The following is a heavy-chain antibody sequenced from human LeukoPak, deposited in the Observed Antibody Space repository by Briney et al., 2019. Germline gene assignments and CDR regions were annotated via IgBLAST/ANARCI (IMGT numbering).Heavy chain of an antibody. CDR3: AKGRYYDRSGYPIDY. CDR1: GFTFSSYD. Sequence: GGSLRLSCAASGFTFSSYDMHWVRQAPGKGLEWVAFIRFDGNIKYFADSVKGRFTISRDASKNTLYLQMNSLRAEDTGVYYCAKGRYYDRSGYPIDYWGQGTLVTVSS. D-gene: IGHD3-22*01. CDR2: IRFDGNIK. J-gene: IGHJ4*02. V-gene: IGHV3-30*02.